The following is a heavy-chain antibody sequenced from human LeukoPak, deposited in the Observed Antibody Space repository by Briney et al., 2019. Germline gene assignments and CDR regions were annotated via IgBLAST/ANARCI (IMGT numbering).Heavy chain of an antibody. J-gene: IGHJ4*02. V-gene: IGHV3-21*01. D-gene: IGHD4-17*01. CDR2: ISSRSSYI. Sequence: SGGSLRLSCAASGFTFSSYSMNWVRQAPGKGLEWVSSISSRSSYISYADSVKGRFTISRDNAKNSLYLQMNSLRAEDTAVYYCARVVYGDYVPDYWGQGTLVTVSS. CDR3: ARVVYGDYVPDY. CDR1: GFTFSSYS.